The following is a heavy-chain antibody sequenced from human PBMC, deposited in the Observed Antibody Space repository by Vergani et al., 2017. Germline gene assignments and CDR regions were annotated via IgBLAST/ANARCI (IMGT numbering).Heavy chain of an antibody. J-gene: IGHJ4*02. V-gene: IGHV1-46*03. Sequence: QVQLVQSGAEVKKPGASVKVSCKASGYTFTSYYMHWVRQASGQGLEWMGIINPSGGSTSYAQKFQGRVTMTRDTSTSTVYMELSSLRSEDTAVYYCARVGITMIVVAPLDYWGQGTLVTVSS. D-gene: IGHD3-22*01. CDR2: INPSGGST. CDR3: ARVGITMIVVAPLDY. CDR1: GYTFTSYY.